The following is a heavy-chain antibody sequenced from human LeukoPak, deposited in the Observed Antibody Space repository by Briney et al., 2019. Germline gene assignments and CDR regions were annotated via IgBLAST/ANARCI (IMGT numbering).Heavy chain of an antibody. CDR2: IRYDGSNK. CDR1: GFTFSSYG. J-gene: IGHJ5*02. Sequence: GGSLRLSCAASGFTFSSYGTHWVRQAPGKGLEWVAFIRYDGSNKYYADSVEGRFTISRDNSKNTLYLQMNSLRAEDTAVYYCAKEVLDGYSLNPWGQGTLVTVSS. V-gene: IGHV3-30*02. D-gene: IGHD5-24*01. CDR3: AKEVLDGYSLNP.